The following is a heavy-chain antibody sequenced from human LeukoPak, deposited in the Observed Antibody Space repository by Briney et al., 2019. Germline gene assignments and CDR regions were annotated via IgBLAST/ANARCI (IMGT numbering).Heavy chain of an antibody. J-gene: IGHJ6*03. Sequence: GGSLRLSCAASGFTFSSYSMNWVRQAPGKGLEWVSYISSGNSTIYYADSVKGRFTISRDNAKNSLHLQMNSLRAEDTAVYYCARGRSQYYDFWSGSSYMDVWGKGTTVTVSS. D-gene: IGHD3-3*01. CDR1: GFTFSSYS. CDR2: ISSGNSTI. CDR3: ARGRSQYYDFWSGSSYMDV. V-gene: IGHV3-48*01.